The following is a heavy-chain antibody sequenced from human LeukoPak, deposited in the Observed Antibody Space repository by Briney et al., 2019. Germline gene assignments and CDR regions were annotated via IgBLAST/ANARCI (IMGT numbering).Heavy chain of an antibody. Sequence: GASVKVSCKASGYTFTGYYMHWVRQAPGQGLEWMGWINPNSGGTNYAQKFQGRVTITRDTSISTDYMELRRLRSEAAAVYFCSRLLLRFLSCWGQRTLVTVSS. J-gene: IGHJ4*02. CDR2: INPNSGGT. D-gene: IGHD3-3*01. CDR1: GYTFTGYY. CDR3: SRLLLRFLSC. V-gene: IGHV1-2*02.